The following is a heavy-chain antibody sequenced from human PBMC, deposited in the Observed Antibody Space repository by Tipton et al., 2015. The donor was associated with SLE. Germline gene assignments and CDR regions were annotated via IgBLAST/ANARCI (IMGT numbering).Heavy chain of an antibody. J-gene: IGHJ4*02. CDR3: ARGVSFDS. CDR2: MHYSGSS. V-gene: IGHV4-59*08. Sequence: TLSLTCTVSGGSITNYYWSWIRQPPGKGLEWIGYMHYSGSSNYNPSLKSRLSISVDTSKNQFSLTLTSVTAADTAVYFCARGVSFDSWGQGTLVTVSS. CDR1: GGSITNYY.